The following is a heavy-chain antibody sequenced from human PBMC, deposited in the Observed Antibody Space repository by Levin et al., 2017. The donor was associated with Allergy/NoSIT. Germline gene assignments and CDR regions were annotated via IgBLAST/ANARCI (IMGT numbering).Heavy chain of an antibody. J-gene: IGHJ4*02. CDR3: VSLPDL. D-gene: IGHD3-3*01. V-gene: IGHV3-73*01. CDR2: IRTKDNNYAT. Sequence: PGGSLRLSCEASGFTFSGSPLHWVRQASGKGLEWVGRIRTKDNNYATEYGASVKGRFTISRDDSSDTAYLHLTGLKTEDTAVYYCVSLPDLWGQGTLVTVSS. CDR1: GFTFSGSP.